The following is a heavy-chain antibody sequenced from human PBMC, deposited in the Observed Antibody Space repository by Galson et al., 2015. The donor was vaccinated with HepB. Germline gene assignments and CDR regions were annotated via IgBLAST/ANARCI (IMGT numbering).Heavy chain of an antibody. D-gene: IGHD3-10*01. V-gene: IGHV1-24*01. Sequence: SVKVSCKVSGYTLTELSMHWVRQAPGKGLEWMGGFDPEDGETIYAQKFQGRVTMTEDTSTDTAYMELSSLRSEDTAVYYCATDLMVRGVIPFDYWGQGTLVTVSS. CDR3: ATDLMVRGVIPFDY. CDR1: GYTLTELS. CDR2: FDPEDGET. J-gene: IGHJ4*02.